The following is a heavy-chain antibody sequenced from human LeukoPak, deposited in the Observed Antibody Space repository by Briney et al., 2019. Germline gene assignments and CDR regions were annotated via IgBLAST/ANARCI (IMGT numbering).Heavy chain of an antibody. CDR2: INHSGST. D-gene: IGHD2-2*01. CDR3: ARGNIVVVPAAILYYFDY. V-gene: IGHV4-34*01. CDR1: GGSFSGYY. J-gene: IGHJ4*02. Sequence: SETLSLTCAVYGGSFSGYYWSWIRQPPGKGLEWIGEINHSGSTNYNPSLKSRVTISVDTSKNQVSLKLRSVTAADTAVYYCARGNIVVVPAAILYYFDYWGQGTLVTVSS.